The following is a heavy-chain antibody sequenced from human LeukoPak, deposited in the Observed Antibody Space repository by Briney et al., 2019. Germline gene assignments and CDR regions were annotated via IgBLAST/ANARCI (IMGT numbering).Heavy chain of an antibody. CDR2: INPNSGGT. Sequence: ASVKVSCKASGYTFTGYYMHWVRQAPGQGLEWMGWINPNSGGTNYAQKFQGRVTMTRDTSISTAYMELSRLRSDGTAVYYCASGYCSSTSCYGVQYFDYWGQGTLVTVSS. D-gene: IGHD2-2*03. CDR3: ASGYCSSTSCYGVQYFDY. V-gene: IGHV1-2*02. J-gene: IGHJ4*02. CDR1: GYTFTGYY.